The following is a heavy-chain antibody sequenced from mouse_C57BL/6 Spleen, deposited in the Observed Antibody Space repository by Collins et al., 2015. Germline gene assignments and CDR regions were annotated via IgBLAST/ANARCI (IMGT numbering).Heavy chain of an antibody. Sequence: TWAVTGYSITSDYWNWIRKFPGNKLEYMGYISYSGSTYYNPSLKSRISITRDTFKNQYYLQLNSVTTEDTATYYCARWRWLLPYYAMDYWGQGTSVTVSS. CDR1: GYSITSDY. CDR2: ISYSGST. CDR3: ARWRWLLPYYAMDY. D-gene: IGHD2-3*01. J-gene: IGHJ4*01. V-gene: IGHV3-8*01.